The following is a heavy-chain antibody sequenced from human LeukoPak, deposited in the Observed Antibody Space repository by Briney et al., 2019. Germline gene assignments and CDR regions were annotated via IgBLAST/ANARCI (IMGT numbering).Heavy chain of an antibody. CDR2: ISSSSSYT. Sequence: PGGSLRLSRAASGFTFSDYYMSWIRQAPGKELEWVSYISSSSSYTNYADSVKGRFTISRDNAKNSLYLQMNSLRAEDTAVYYCARVQAQLSNAFDIWGQGTMVTVSS. CDR3: ARVQAQLSNAFDI. V-gene: IGHV3-11*06. D-gene: IGHD3-16*02. J-gene: IGHJ3*02. CDR1: GFTFSDYY.